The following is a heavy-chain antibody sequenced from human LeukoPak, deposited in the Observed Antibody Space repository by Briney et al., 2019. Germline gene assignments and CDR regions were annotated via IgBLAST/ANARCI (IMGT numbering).Heavy chain of an antibody. CDR2: ISYDGSNK. CDR1: GFTFSSYG. V-gene: IGHV3-30*18. D-gene: IGHD4-11*01. CDR3: AKVGLTVTTILDYFDY. Sequence: GGSLRLSCVASGFTFSSYGMHWVRQAPGKGLEWVAVISYDGSNKYYADSVKGRFTISRDNSKNTLYLQMNSLRAEDTAVYYCAKVGLTVTTILDYFDYWGQGTLVTVSS. J-gene: IGHJ4*02.